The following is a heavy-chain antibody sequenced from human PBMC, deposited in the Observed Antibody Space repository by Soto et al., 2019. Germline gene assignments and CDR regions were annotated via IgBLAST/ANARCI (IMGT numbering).Heavy chain of an antibody. Sequence: PGGSLSLSSKASGFDFSTYSMNWVRQAPGKGLEWIAYVSLDSDTVHYADSVKGRFTISRDDPENSLFLQMNSLRDEDTATYYCARLYYDYVWGQGTTVTVSS. CDR1: GFDFSTYS. CDR3: ARLYYDYV. D-gene: IGHD3-3*01. J-gene: IGHJ6*02. V-gene: IGHV3-48*02. CDR2: VSLDSDTV.